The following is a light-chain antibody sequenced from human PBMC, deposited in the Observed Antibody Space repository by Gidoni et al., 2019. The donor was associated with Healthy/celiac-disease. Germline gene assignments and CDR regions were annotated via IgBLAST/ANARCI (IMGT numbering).Light chain of an antibody. CDR1: ALPKQY. CDR3: QSADSSGTYVV. Sequence: SYELTQPPSVSVSPAQTARITCSGDALPKQYAYWYQQKTGQAPVLVISKDSERPSGIPERFSGSSSGTTVTLTISGVQAEDEADYYCQSADSSGTYVVFGGGTKLTVL. CDR2: KDS. V-gene: IGLV3-25*02. J-gene: IGLJ2*01.